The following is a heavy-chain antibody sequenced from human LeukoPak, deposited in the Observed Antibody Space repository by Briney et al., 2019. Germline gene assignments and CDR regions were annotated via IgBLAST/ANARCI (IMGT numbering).Heavy chain of an antibody. V-gene: IGHV1-18*01. D-gene: IGHD5-18*01. CDR2: ISPYNGNT. CDR3: ARVRPPNIVDSVMDYKYYHDMDV. CDR1: GYTFSSYG. Sequence: ASVKVSCKASGYTFSSYGISWVRQAPGQGLEWMGWISPYNGNTEYGQKVQGRVIMTTDRPTTTASMELTSLRSDDTAMYYCARVRPPNIVDSVMDYKYYHDMDVWGQGTTVTVS. J-gene: IGHJ6*02.